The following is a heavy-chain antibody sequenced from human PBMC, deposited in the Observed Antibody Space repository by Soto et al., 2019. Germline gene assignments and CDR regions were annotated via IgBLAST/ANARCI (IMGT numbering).Heavy chain of an antibody. CDR2: INHSGST. J-gene: IGHJ6*02. CDR3: ARVPAQNCSSTSCYIDYYYYYGMDV. CDR1: GGSFSGYY. V-gene: IGHV4-34*01. D-gene: IGHD2-2*02. Sequence: PSETLSLTCAVYGGSFSGYYWSWIRQPPGKGLGWIGEINHSGSTNYNPSLKSRVTISVDTSKNQFSLKLSSVTAADTAVYYCARVPAQNCSSTSCYIDYYYYYGMDVWGQGTTVTVSS.